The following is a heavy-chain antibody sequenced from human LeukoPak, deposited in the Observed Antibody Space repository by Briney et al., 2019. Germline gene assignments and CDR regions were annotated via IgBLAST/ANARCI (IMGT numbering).Heavy chain of an antibody. Sequence: PSETLSLTCTVSGGSISSGGYYWSWIRQHPGKGLEWIGYIYYSGSTYYNPSLKSRVTISVDTSKNQFSLKLSSVTAADTAVYYCASMPQGGGYGYGSYYFDYWGQGTLVTVSS. V-gene: IGHV4-31*03. D-gene: IGHD5-18*01. CDR3: ASMPQGGGYGYGSYYFDY. J-gene: IGHJ4*02. CDR2: IYYSGST. CDR1: GGSISSGGYY.